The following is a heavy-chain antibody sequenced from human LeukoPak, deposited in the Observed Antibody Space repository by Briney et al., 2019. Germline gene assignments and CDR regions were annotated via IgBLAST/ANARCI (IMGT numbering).Heavy chain of an antibody. V-gene: IGHV3-30*04. Sequence: PGGSLRLSCAASGFTFSSYAMHWVRQAPGKGLEWVAVIPYDGSNKYYADSVKGRFTISRDNSKNTLYLQMNSLRAEDTAVYYCARAVTQDYYDSSGPFDYWGQGTLVTVSS. CDR1: GFTFSSYA. CDR3: ARAVTQDYYDSSGPFDY. J-gene: IGHJ4*02. D-gene: IGHD3-22*01. CDR2: IPYDGSNK.